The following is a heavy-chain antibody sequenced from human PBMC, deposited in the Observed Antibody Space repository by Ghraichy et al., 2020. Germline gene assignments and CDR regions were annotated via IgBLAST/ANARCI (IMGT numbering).Heavy chain of an antibody. V-gene: IGHV3-48*02. CDR2: ITSRGRST. Sequence: GGSLRLSCVGSGFPLSGYGMNWVRQSPGKGLEWVAYITSRGRSTFYADSVKGRFTISRDNAKNSLSLQMNSLRDEDTAVYYCARASTVVRFYYYAGMDVWGQGTTVTVSS. CDR3: ARASTVVRFYYYAGMDV. CDR1: GFPLSGYG. J-gene: IGHJ6*02. D-gene: IGHD4-23*01.